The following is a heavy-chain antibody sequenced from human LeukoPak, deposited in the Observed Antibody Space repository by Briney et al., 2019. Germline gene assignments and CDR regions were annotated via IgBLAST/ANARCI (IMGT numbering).Heavy chain of an antibody. J-gene: IGHJ5*02. D-gene: IGHD2-2*01. CDR2: ISYDGSNK. CDR1: GFTFSSYA. CDR3: ARGRVVPGSEGWFDP. Sequence: PGRSLRLSCAASGFTFSSYAMHWVRQAPGKGLEWEAVISYDGSNKYYADSVKGRFTISRDNSKNTLYLQMNSLRAEDTAVYYCARGRVVPGSEGWFDPWGQGTLVTVSS. V-gene: IGHV3-30*01.